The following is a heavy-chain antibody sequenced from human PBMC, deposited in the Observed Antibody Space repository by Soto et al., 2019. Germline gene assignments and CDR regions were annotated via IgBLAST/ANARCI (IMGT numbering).Heavy chain of an antibody. Sequence: ASVKVSCKVSGYTLTELSMHWVRQAPGKGLEWMGGFDPEDGETIYAQKFQGRVTMTEDTSTDTAYMELSSLRSEDTAVYYCAIRSPPPLRYFDWSPDYYYYMDVWGKGTTVTVSS. CDR3: AIRSPPPLRYFDWSPDYYYYMDV. D-gene: IGHD3-9*01. CDR1: GYTLTELS. J-gene: IGHJ6*03. V-gene: IGHV1-24*01. CDR2: FDPEDGET.